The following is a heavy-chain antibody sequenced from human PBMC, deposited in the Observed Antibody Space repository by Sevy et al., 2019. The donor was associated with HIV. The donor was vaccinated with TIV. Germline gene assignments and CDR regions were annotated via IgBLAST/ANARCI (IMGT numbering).Heavy chain of an antibody. J-gene: IGHJ4*02. V-gene: IGHV3-30*04. CDR3: AGFVGYCSGGRCSIIDF. D-gene: IGHD2-15*01. CDR1: GFSLSDHA. Sequence: GGSLRLSCAASGFSLSDHAVSWVRQTPGKGLEWLAVISHNGRNQYYADSVKGRFTNSKDDSKNTLYLQLNSLRAEDTAVYYCAGFVGYCSGGRCSIIDFWGQGTLVTVSS. CDR2: ISHNGRNQ.